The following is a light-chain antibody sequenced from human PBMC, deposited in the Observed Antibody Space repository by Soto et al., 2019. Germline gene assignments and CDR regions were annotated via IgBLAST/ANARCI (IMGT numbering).Light chain of an antibody. CDR3: QQRSNWPIT. CDR2: GAS. V-gene: IGKV3D-20*02. J-gene: IGKJ5*01. Sequence: EIVMTQSPATLSVSPGERATLSCRASQTITPTFLAWYQQKPGQAPRLLIYGASSRATDIPDRFSGSGSGTDFNLTISKVEPEDFAVYYCQQRSNWPITFGQGTRLEIK. CDR1: QTITPTF.